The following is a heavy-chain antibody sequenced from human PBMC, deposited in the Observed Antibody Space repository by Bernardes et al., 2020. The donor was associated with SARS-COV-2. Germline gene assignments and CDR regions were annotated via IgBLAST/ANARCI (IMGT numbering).Heavy chain of an antibody. Sequence: APPKSFCKTSGYTFTAYYMHWVRQAPGQGLEWMGWINPSRGITNYAQKFQGRVTMTRDTSITTAYMELSGLKSDDTAVYYCARGPVGTPDFWGQGTLVTVSS. J-gene: IGHJ4*02. CDR2: INPSRGIT. V-gene: IGHV1-2*02. CDR1: GYTFTAYY. D-gene: IGHD1-26*01. CDR3: ARGPVGTPDF.